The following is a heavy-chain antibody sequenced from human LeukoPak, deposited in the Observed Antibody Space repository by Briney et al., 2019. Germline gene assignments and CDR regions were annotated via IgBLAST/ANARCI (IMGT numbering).Heavy chain of an antibody. CDR2: IYYGGST. V-gene: IGHV4-30-4*01. CDR1: GGSISNGDYY. CDR3: AGQPYYDILTGPFDP. D-gene: IGHD3-9*01. J-gene: IGHJ5*02. Sequence: SQTLSLTCTVSGGSISNGDYYWSWIRQPPGKGLEWIGNIYYGGSTHYNPSLKSRVTMSVDTSENQFSLKLSSVTAADTAVYFCAGQPYYDILTGPFDPWGQGTLVTVSS.